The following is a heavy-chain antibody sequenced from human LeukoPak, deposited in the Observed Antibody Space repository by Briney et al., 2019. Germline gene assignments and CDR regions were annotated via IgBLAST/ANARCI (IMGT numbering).Heavy chain of an antibody. D-gene: IGHD3-9*01. CDR1: GFTFSSYV. Sequence: GGSLRLSCAASGFTFSSYVMHWVRQAPGEGLEWVAVISIDGSNKYYGDSLKGRFTISRDNSKNTLYLQMNSLRGEDMAIYYCARDFGWLSGFDYWGQGTLVTVSS. J-gene: IGHJ4*02. CDR2: ISIDGSNK. CDR3: ARDFGWLSGFDY. V-gene: IGHV3-30-3*01.